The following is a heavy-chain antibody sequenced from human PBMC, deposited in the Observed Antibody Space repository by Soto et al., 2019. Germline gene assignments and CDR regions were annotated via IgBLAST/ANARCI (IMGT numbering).Heavy chain of an antibody. V-gene: IGHV4-4*07. D-gene: IGHD3-3*01. CDR3: ARDNHYNYDFWSGYYSPLDYYYGMDV. J-gene: IGHJ6*02. CDR2: IYTSGST. CDR1: GGSISSYY. Sequence: PSETLSLTCTVSGGSISSYYWSWIRQPAGKGLEWIGRIYTSGSTNYNPSLKSRVTMSVDTSKNQFSLKLSSVTAADTAVYYCARDNHYNYDFWSGYYSPLDYYYGMDVSGPGTKDTVSS.